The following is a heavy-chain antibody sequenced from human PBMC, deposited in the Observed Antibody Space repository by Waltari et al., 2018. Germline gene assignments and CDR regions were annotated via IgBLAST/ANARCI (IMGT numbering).Heavy chain of an antibody. CDR1: GGTFSSYA. Sequence: QVQLVQSGAEVKKPGSSVKVSCKASGGTFSSYAISWVRQAPGQGLEWMGGIIPIFGTANYAQKFQGRVTITTDESTSTAYMELSSLRSEDTAVYYCARVTAAAGTLGGYYYYYYMDVWGKGTTVTVSS. V-gene: IGHV1-69*05. CDR3: ARVTAAAGTLGGYYYYYYMDV. J-gene: IGHJ6*03. CDR2: IIPIFGTA. D-gene: IGHD6-13*01.